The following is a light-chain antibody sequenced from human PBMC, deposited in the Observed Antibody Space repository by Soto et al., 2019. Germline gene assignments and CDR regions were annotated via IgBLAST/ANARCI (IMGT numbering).Light chain of an antibody. V-gene: IGKV3-11*01. CDR2: GAF. CDR1: QSVSSY. Sequence: EIVLTQSPATLSLSPGERATLSCRASQSVSSYLAWYQQKPGQASRLLIYGAFNRATGIPARFSGSGSGTDFTLTLSSLEPEDSAVYYCQQGGAFGPGTKVDIE. J-gene: IGKJ3*01. CDR3: QQGGA.